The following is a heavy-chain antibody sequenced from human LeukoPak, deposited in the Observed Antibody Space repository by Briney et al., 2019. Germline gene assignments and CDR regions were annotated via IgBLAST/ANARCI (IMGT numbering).Heavy chain of an antibody. CDR1: GYTFTSYG. J-gene: IGHJ6*02. CDR2: ISAYNGNT. D-gene: IGHD3-3*01. V-gene: IGHV1-18*01. CDR3: ARSNYDFWSGSPTPYGMDV. Sequence: ASVKVSCKASGYTFTSYGISWVRQAPGQGLEWMGWISAYNGNTNYAQKLQGRVTMTTDTSTSTAYMELRSLRSDDTAVYYCARSNYDFWSGSPTPYGMDVWGQGTTVTVSS.